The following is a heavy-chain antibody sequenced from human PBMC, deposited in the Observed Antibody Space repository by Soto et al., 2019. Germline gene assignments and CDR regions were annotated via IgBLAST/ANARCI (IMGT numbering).Heavy chain of an antibody. CDR2: ISPMFGAA. D-gene: IGHD3-10*01. J-gene: IGHJ4*02. V-gene: IGHV1-69*19. CDR1: GGTFNTYA. CDR3: AREVQVHTPAFVY. Sequence: QVRLVQSGAEMKKPGSSVKVSCQSSGGTFNTYAMNWVRQAPGQGPEWMGDISPMFGAANYAPKFQGRVTITADELTDTSYMQLSSLTSEDTALYFCAREVQVHTPAFVYWGQGTLVTVSS.